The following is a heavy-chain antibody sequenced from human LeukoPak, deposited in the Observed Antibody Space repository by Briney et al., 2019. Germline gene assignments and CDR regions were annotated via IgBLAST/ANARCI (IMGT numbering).Heavy chain of an antibody. CDR3: ARETRIVGATSIYFDS. CDR1: GFTFSSYA. CDR2: ISSKGGST. J-gene: IGHJ4*02. D-gene: IGHD1-26*01. Sequence: GGSLRLSCAASGFTFSSYAMHWVRQAPGKGLEYVSAISSKGGSTYYANSVKGRFTISRDNPKHTLYLQMGSLRAEDMAVYYCARETRIVGATSIYFDSWGQGTLVTVSS. V-gene: IGHV3-64*01.